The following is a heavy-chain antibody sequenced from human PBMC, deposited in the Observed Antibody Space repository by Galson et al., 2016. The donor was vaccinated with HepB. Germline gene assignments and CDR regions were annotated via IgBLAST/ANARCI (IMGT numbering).Heavy chain of an antibody. Sequence: ETLSLTCTVSGGSISSSTYSWGWIRQPPGKGLEWLGSIYYSGTTYDNPSLKSRVTISVDTSKNQFSLKLSSVTAADTAVYYCARYSSGYRPNFDYWGQGTLVTVAS. V-gene: IGHV4-39*01. D-gene: IGHD3-22*01. CDR2: IYYSGTT. CDR1: GGSISSSTYS. J-gene: IGHJ4*02. CDR3: ARYSSGYRPNFDY.